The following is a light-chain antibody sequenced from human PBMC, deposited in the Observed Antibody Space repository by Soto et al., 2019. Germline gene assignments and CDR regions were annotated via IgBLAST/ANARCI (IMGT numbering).Light chain of an antibody. V-gene: IGKV3-20*01. J-gene: IGKJ1*01. CDR2: GAS. CDR3: QQYCSSPWT. Sequence: EIVLTQSPGTLSLSPGERATLSCRASQSVSSSYLAWYQQKPGQAPRLLIYGASSRATGIPDRFRGSGSGTDYTLTISRLEPEDVAVYYCQQYCSSPWTFGQGTKVEIK. CDR1: QSVSSSY.